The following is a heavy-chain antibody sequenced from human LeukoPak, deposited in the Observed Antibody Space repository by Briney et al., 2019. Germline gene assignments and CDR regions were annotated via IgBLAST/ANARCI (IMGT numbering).Heavy chain of an antibody. V-gene: IGHV3-23*01. CDR3: AKSQRNDQQVVQRIDY. D-gene: IGHD2-2*01. CDR2: ISGSGDTT. J-gene: IGHJ4*02. Sequence: GSLRLLCTASRFTFYTQCMSWVRQASGKGLEWVSRISGSGDTTYYTGSVKGRFTISRDNSKSALYLQMSSLRAEDTAVYYCAKSQRNDQQVVQRIDYWGQGTLVTVSS. CDR1: RFTFYTQC.